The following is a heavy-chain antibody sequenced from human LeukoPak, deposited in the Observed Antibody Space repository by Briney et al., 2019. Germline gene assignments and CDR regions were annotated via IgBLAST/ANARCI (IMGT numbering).Heavy chain of an antibody. CDR3: AKGTLGHCNGASCYPLDY. CDR1: GFAFSNYA. Sequence: GSLRLSCAASGFAFSNYAMAWVRLAPGKEPEWVSVITGGGADTYQIDSVKGRFTISRDNSKNTLYLQMNSLRAEDTAVYFCAKGTLGHCNGASCYPLDYWGQGTLVTVSS. V-gene: IGHV3-23*01. CDR2: ITGGGADT. J-gene: IGHJ4*02. D-gene: IGHD2-15*01.